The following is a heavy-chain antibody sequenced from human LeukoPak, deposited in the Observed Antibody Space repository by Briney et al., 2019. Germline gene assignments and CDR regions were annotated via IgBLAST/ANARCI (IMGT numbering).Heavy chain of an antibody. CDR2: IYPNTGGT. CDR3: ARENWYYDY. Sequence: GASVKISCNTSGYSFTNCHMHWVRLAPGQGLEWMGHIYPNTGGTSYAQRFQGRVTMTSDTSVSTVYMELSSLISDDTAAYYCARENWYYDYWGQGTLVTVSS. V-gene: IGHV1-2*06. J-gene: IGHJ4*02. CDR1: GYSFTNCH. D-gene: IGHD1-7*01.